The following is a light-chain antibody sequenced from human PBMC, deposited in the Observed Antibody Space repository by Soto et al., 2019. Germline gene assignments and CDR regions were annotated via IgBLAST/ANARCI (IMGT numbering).Light chain of an antibody. V-gene: IGLV1-40*01. CDR1: SSNIGAHYD. J-gene: IGLJ1*01. Sequence: QSVLTQPPSVSGAPGQRVTISCAGGSSNIGAHYDVNWYQQLPGTAPKLLIYGTTNRPSGVPDRFSGSKSGASASLAITGLQAEDEADYYCQSYDSSLSGYVFGTGTKVTVL. CDR2: GTT. CDR3: QSYDSSLSGYV.